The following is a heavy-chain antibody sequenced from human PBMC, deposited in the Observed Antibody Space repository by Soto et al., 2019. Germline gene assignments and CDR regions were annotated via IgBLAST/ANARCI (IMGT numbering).Heavy chain of an antibody. CDR3: GGHRDQWLIHAFDF. V-gene: IGHV4-59*01. CDR2: IFYSGNS. CDR1: GGSISHYY. Sequence: AETLSLTCSVSGGSISHYYRSWIRQSPGKGLEWIGFIFYSGNSNYNASLKSRVSMSVDMSENQFSLKLISIPAADTAMYYYGGHRDQWLIHAFDFWGQGTMVTVSS. D-gene: IGHD6-19*01. J-gene: IGHJ4*02.